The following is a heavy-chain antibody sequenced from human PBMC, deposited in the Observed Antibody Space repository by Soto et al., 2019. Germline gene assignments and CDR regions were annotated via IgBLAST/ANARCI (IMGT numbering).Heavy chain of an antibody. Sequence: SVKVSCKASGGSFGKSAINWLRQTPGQGLEWLGGFIPVYRTLNCAQKFQGRVTITADESTGTAYMTLSSLASDDTAVYYCATGVIWIGYFTVDSWGQGTRVTVSS. CDR2: FIPVYRTL. CDR1: GGSFGKSA. D-gene: IGHD3-3*01. J-gene: IGHJ4*02. CDR3: ATGVIWIGYFTVDS. V-gene: IGHV1-69*13.